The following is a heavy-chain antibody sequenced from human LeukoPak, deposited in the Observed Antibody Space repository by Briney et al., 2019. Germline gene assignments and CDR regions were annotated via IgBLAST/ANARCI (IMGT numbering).Heavy chain of an antibody. CDR1: GFTVSSNS. Sequence: GGSVRLSCAASGFTVSSNSLSWVRQAPGKGLEWVSVIYIGGSTYYADSVKGRFTISRDNSKNTLYLQMNSLRVEDTAVYYCARGPPQMIVPIYWGQGTPVTVSS. J-gene: IGHJ4*02. D-gene: IGHD3-22*01. CDR2: IYIGGST. CDR3: ARGPPQMIVPIY. V-gene: IGHV3-53*01.